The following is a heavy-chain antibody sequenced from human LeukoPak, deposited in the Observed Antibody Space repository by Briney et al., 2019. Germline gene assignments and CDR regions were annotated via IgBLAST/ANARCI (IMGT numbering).Heavy chain of an antibody. CDR3: ARSLDGIAASSDY. Sequence: GGSLRLSCAASGFTVSNNYMSWVRQAPGKGLEWVSVIYSGGGTYYADSVKGRFTISRDNSKNTLYLHMNSLRAEDTAVYYCARSLDGIAASSDYWGQGTLVTVSS. D-gene: IGHD6-13*01. J-gene: IGHJ4*02. CDR1: GFTVSNNY. V-gene: IGHV3-53*01. CDR2: IYSGGGT.